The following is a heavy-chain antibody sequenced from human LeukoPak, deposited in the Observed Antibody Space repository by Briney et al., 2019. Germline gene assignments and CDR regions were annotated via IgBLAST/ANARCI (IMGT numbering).Heavy chain of an antibody. Sequence: SETLSLTCAVYGGSFSGYYWSWIRQPPGKGLEWIGEINHSGSTNYNPSLKSRVTISVDTSKNQFSLKLSSVTAADTAVYYCARTRYYYYYGMDVWGQGTTVTVSS. CDR2: INHSGST. CDR1: GGSFSGYY. V-gene: IGHV4-34*01. CDR3: ARTRYYYYYGMDV. J-gene: IGHJ6*02.